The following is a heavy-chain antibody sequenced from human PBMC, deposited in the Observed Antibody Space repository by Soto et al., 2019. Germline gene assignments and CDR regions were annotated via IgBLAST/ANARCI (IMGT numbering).Heavy chain of an antibody. CDR3: ARDMGYCSGGSCYSFEFDP. J-gene: IGHJ5*02. D-gene: IGHD2-15*01. V-gene: IGHV3-30-3*01. CDR2: ISYDGSNK. Sequence: QVQLVESGGGVVQPGRSLRLSCAASGFTFSSYAMHWVRQAPGKGLEWVAVISYDGSNKYYADSVKGRFTISRDNSKNTLYLQMNSLRAEDTAVYYCARDMGYCSGGSCYSFEFDPWGQGTLVTVSS. CDR1: GFTFSSYA.